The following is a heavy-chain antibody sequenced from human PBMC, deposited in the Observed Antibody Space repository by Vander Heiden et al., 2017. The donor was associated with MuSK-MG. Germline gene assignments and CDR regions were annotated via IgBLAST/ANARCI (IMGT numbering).Heavy chain of an antibody. J-gene: IGHJ4*02. Sequence: QVQLQQWGAGLLKPSETRSLTCAVYGGSLSGYFWSWIRQPPGKGLEWIGEINHSGSTNYNPSLESRVTISLDTSKNQFSLKLSSVTAADTAVYYCARGGWIAASGVLDYWGQGALVTVSS. CDR2: INHSGST. CDR3: ARGGWIAASGVLDY. D-gene: IGHD6-13*01. CDR1: GGSLSGYF. V-gene: IGHV4-34*01.